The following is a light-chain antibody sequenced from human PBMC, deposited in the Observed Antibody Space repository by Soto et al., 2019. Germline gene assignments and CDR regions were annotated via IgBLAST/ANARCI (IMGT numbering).Light chain of an antibody. Sequence: EIVLTQSPATLSLSPGERATLSCRVSQSVGSSLAWYQQKPGQAPRLLIYDASTRATGIPARFSGSGSGTDFTLTISSLEPEDVGVYYCQQRSSWPPTFGGGTKVDIK. CDR1: QSVGSS. CDR2: DAS. V-gene: IGKV3-11*01. J-gene: IGKJ4*01. CDR3: QQRSSWPPT.